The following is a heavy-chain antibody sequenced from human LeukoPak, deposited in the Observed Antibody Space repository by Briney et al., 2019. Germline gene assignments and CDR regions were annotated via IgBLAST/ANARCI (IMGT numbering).Heavy chain of an antibody. CDR3: AKDWEGAAFDI. V-gene: IGHV3-30*18. CDR1: GFTFSSYG. Sequence: GGPLRLSCAASGFTFSSYGMHWVRQAPGKGREGVAVISYDGSNKYYADSVKGRFTISRDNSKNTLYLQMNSLRAEDTAVYYCAKDWEGAAFDIWGQGTMVTVSS. CDR2: ISYDGSNK. D-gene: IGHD1-26*01. J-gene: IGHJ3*02.